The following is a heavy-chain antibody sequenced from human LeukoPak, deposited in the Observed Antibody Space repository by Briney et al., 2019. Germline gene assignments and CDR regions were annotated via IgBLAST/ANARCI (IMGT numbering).Heavy chain of an antibody. Sequence: PSETLSLTCAVYGGSFSGYYWSWIRQPPGKGLEWIGEINHSGSTNYNPSLKSRVTISVDTSKNQFSLKLSSVTAADTAVYYCARVSYYDSGYYFDHWGQGTLVTVSS. CDR3: ARVSYYDSGYYFDH. D-gene: IGHD3-10*01. V-gene: IGHV4-34*01. J-gene: IGHJ4*02. CDR1: GGSFSGYY. CDR2: INHSGST.